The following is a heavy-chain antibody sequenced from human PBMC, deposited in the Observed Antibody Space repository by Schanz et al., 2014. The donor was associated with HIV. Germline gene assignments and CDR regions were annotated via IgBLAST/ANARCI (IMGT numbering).Heavy chain of an antibody. V-gene: IGHV3-48*04. J-gene: IGHJ5*02. CDR1: GFTFSSFA. Sequence: VQLVESGGGVVQPGRSLRLSCAASGFTFSSFAMHWIRQAPGKGLEWVSYISSSGRTIYYADSVKGRFTISRDNAKNSLYLQMNSLRVEDTAVYYCASRGGSSWYENWFDPWGQGTLVTVSS. CDR2: ISSSGRTI. CDR3: ASRGGSSWYENWFDP. D-gene: IGHD6-13*01.